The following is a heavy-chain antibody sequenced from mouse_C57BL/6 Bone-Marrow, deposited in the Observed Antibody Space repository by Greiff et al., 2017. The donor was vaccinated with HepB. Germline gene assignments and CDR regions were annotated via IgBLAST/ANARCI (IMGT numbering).Heavy chain of an antibody. CDR3: ARDDYSNYCGYFDY. Sequence: EVMLVESGGGLVKPGGSLKLSCAASGFTFSSYAMSWVRQTPEKRLEWVATISDGGSYTYYPDNVKGRFTISRDNAKNNLYLQMSHLKSEDTAMYYCARDDYSNYCGYFDYWGQGTTLTVSS. D-gene: IGHD2-5*01. CDR2: ISDGGSYT. J-gene: IGHJ2*01. V-gene: IGHV5-4*01. CDR1: GFTFSSYA.